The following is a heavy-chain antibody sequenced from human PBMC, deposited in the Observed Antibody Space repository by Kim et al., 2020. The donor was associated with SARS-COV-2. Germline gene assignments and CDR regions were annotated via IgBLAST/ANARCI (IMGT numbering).Heavy chain of an antibody. CDR2: IYYSGST. CDR3: ARGSGITIFGVVMIDAFDI. J-gene: IGHJ3*02. CDR1: GGSISSGGYY. Sequence: SETLSLTCIVSGGSISSGGYYWSWIRQHPGKGLEWIGYIYYSGSTYYNPSLKSRVTISVDTSNNQFSLKLSSVTAADTAVYYCARGSGITIFGVVMIDAFDIWGQGTMVTVSS. V-gene: IGHV4-31*03. D-gene: IGHD3-3*01.